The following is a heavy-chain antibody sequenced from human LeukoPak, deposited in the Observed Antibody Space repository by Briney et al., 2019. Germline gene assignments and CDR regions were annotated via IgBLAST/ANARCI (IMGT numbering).Heavy chain of an antibody. V-gene: IGHV4-38-2*02. CDR2: IYYSGST. CDR1: GYSISSGFY. J-gene: IGHJ5*02. CDR3: ARQYCGGDCSYLPGGWFDP. Sequence: PSETLSLTCTVSGYSISSGFYWGWIRQSPGKGLEWIGSIYYSGSTYYNPSLKSRVTISVDTSKNQFSLKLSSVTAADTAVYYCARQYCGGDCSYLPGGWFDPWGQGTLVTVSS. D-gene: IGHD2-21*01.